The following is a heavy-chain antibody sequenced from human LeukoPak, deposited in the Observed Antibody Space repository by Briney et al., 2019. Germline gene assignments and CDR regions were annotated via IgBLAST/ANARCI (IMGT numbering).Heavy chain of an antibody. Sequence: SETLSLTCAVYGGSFSGYYWSWIRQPPGKGLEWIGYIYYSGSTYYNPSLKSRVTISVDTSKNQFSLKLSSVTAADTAVYYCARGRRRGVVVPAAIGDWFDPWGQGTLVTVSS. D-gene: IGHD2-2*01. CDR3: ARGRRRGVVVPAAIGDWFDP. CDR2: IYYSGST. V-gene: IGHV4-34*01. J-gene: IGHJ5*02. CDR1: GGSFSGYY.